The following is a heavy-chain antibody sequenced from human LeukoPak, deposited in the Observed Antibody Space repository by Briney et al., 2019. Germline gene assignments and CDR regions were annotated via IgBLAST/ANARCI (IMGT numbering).Heavy chain of an antibody. V-gene: IGHV4-59*01. CDR3: ARVGERDYYGSGKGDAFDI. CDR1: GGSISSYY. Sequence: SETLSLTCTVSGGSISSYYWSWIRQPPGKGLEWIGYIYYSGSTNYNPSLKSRVTISVDTSKNQFSLKLSSVTAADTAVYYCARVGERDYYGSGKGDAFDIWGQGTMVTDSS. CDR2: IYYSGST. J-gene: IGHJ3*02. D-gene: IGHD3-10*01.